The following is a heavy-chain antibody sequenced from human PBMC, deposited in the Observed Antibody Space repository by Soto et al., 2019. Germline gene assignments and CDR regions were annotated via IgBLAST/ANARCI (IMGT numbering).Heavy chain of an antibody. CDR3: ARDTYSGYDFGL. CDR1: GASVAGGSYY. D-gene: IGHD5-12*01. Sequence: QVQLRESGPGLVKPSQTLSLTCSVSGASVAGGSYYWSWVRQPPGKGLEWIGYIPSRGRPFYNPSLTSRGTISADTSTNQLSLQVTSVTASDTAVYYCARDTYSGYDFGLWGQGTLVTVSS. CDR2: IPSRGRP. V-gene: IGHV4-30-4*01. J-gene: IGHJ5*02.